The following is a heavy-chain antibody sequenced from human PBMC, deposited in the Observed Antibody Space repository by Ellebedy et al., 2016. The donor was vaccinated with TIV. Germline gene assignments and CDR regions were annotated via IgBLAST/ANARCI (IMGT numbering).Heavy chain of an antibody. Sequence: GESLKISCVASGFSFSTYWMCWVRQAPGKGLEWVANINQDGREIYYVDSVPGRFTISSNNAKDSLSLPMTSLRVEDTAVYYFASRMGDVWGQGTTVTVSS. CDR1: GFSFSTYW. CDR3: ASRMGDV. V-gene: IGHV3-7*03. CDR2: INQDGREI. J-gene: IGHJ6*02. D-gene: IGHD2-8*01.